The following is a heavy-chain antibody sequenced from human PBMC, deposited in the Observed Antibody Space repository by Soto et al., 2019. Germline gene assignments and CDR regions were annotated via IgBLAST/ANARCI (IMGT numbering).Heavy chain of an antibody. CDR2: INPNSGGT. Sequence: QVQLVQSGAEVKKPGASVKVSCKASGYTFTGYYMHWVRQAPGQGLEWMGWINPNSGGTNYAQKFQGRVTMTRDTSSSTAYIELSRVRSDDTAVYYCAREGEILTGYYNVPFDYWGQGTLVTVSS. D-gene: IGHD3-9*01. V-gene: IGHV1-2*02. J-gene: IGHJ4*02. CDR1: GYTFTGYY. CDR3: AREGEILTGYYNVPFDY.